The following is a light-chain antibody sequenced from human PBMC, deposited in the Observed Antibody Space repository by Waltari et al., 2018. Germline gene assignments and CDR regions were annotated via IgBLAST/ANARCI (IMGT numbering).Light chain of an antibody. Sequence: DIQMTQSPFSLSASVGGNITITCRASQSIRSDLNWYQQKSGKAPKLLIYGASSLRSGVPSRFSGSGSGTAFTLTISNVQPEDFATYYCQESYSPQITFGQGTRLEI. CDR3: QESYSPQIT. CDR1: QSIRSD. V-gene: IGKV1-39*01. J-gene: IGKJ5*01. CDR2: GAS.